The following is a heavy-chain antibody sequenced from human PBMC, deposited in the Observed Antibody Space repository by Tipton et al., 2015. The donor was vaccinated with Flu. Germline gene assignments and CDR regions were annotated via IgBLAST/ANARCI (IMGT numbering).Heavy chain of an antibody. V-gene: IGHV3-21*06. CDR3: ARERPTGYDDYVWGSRSIFGS. Sequence: SLRLSCAASGFTFNTYTMNWVRQAPGKGLEWVSSISSSGNYIYYADSLKGRFTISRDNSKNSLFLQMTRLGAEDTAIYYCARERPTGYDDYVWGSRSIFGSWGQGILVTVSS. J-gene: IGHJ4*02. CDR1: GFTFNTYT. CDR2: ISSSGNYI. D-gene: IGHD3-16*01.